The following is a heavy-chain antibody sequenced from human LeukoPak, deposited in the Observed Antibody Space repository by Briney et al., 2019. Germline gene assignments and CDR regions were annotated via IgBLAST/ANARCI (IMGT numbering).Heavy chain of an antibody. CDR3: ARDAVSGYDPRADAFDI. CDR1: GGSISSSSYY. D-gene: IGHD5-12*01. CDR2: IYYSGST. Sequence: SETLSLTCTVSGGSISSSSYYWGWIRQPPGKGLEWIGSIYYSGSTYYNPSLKSRVTISVDTSKNQFSLKLSSVTAADTAVYYCARDAVSGYDPRADAFDIWGQGTMVTVSS. J-gene: IGHJ3*02. V-gene: IGHV4-39*02.